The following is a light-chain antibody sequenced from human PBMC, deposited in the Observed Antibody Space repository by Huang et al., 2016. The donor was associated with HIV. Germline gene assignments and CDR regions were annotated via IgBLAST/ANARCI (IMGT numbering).Light chain of an antibody. Sequence: EIVMTQSPATLSLSPGERATLSCRASHSVNSKLAWYQNKAGQAPRLLIYDAAITAAGVPARLSGSGSGTEFTLTISSLQSEDFAVYYCQQYNNWPPLTFGGGTKVEIK. J-gene: IGKJ4*01. CDR2: DAA. V-gene: IGKV3-15*01. CDR1: HSVNSK. CDR3: QQYNNWPPLT.